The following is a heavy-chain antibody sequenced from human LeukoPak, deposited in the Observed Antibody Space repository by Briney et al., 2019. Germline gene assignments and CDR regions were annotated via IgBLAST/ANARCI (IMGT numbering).Heavy chain of an antibody. CDR2: ISGSGGST. CDR1: GFTFSSYG. J-gene: IGHJ4*02. V-gene: IGHV3-23*01. CDR3: AKGHLAAAGTSYYYDSSGYYYYFDY. Sequence: GGSLRLSCAASGFTFSSYGMSWVRQAPGKGLEWVSAISGSGGSTYYADSVKGRFTISRDNSKNTLYLQMNSLRAEDTAVYYCAKGHLAAAGTSYYYDSSGYYYYFDYWGQGTLVTVSS. D-gene: IGHD3-22*01.